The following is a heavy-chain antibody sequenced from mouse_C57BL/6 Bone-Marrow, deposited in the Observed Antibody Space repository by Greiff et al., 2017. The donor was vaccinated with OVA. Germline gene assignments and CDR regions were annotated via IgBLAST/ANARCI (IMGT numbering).Heavy chain of an antibody. J-gene: IGHJ4*01. CDR1: GYTFTSYW. CDR2: IDPSDSET. CDR3: ARSAAYYSNSYAMDY. D-gene: IGHD2-5*01. Sequence: VKLQQPGAELVRPGSSVKLSCKASGYTFTSYWMHWVKQRPIQGLEWIGNIDPSDSETHYNQKFKDKATLTVDKSSSTAYMQLSSLTSEDSAVYYWARSAAYYSNSYAMDYWGQGTSVTVSS. V-gene: IGHV1-52*01.